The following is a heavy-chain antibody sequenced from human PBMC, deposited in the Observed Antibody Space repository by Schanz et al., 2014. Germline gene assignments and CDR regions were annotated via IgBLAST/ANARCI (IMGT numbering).Heavy chain of an antibody. J-gene: IGHJ3*02. CDR1: GFTFSSYA. V-gene: IGHV3-21*02. CDR3: AKRCSSTSCSHGAFDI. Sequence: QLVESGGGLQQPGESLRVSCGASGFTFSSYAMSWVRQAPGKGREWVACIGRRGQVIYYADSMEGRFTISRDNAQNSLFLQMNSLRVEDTAVYYCAKRCSSTSCSHGAFDIWGQGTMVTVSS. D-gene: IGHD2-2*01. CDR2: IGRRGQVI.